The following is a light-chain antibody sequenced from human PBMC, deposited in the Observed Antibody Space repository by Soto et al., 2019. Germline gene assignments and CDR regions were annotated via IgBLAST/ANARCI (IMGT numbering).Light chain of an antibody. CDR1: QSVSTK. Sequence: EIVMTQSPVTLSVSPGERGTLSCRASQSVSTKLLWYQQKPGQAPRLLIYGASTSATGIPARFSGGGSGTEFSLTISSLQSEDFAVYYCLQYNNWPYTFGQGTRVEI. CDR3: LQYNNWPYT. CDR2: GAS. J-gene: IGKJ2*01. V-gene: IGKV3-15*01.